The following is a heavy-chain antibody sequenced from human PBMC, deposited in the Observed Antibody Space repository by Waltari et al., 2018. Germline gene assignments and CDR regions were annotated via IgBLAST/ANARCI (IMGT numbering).Heavy chain of an antibody. Sequence: EVQLVESGGVVVQPGGSLRLSCAASGFTFDDYPMHWVRQAPGKGLEWVSLISWDGGSTYYADSVKGRFTISRDNSKNSLYLQMNSLRTEDTALYYCAKDPSAYCGGDCYHFQHWGQGTLVTVSS. CDR2: ISWDGGST. D-gene: IGHD2-21*02. V-gene: IGHV3-43*01. CDR3: AKDPSAYCGGDCYHFQH. CDR1: GFTFDDYP. J-gene: IGHJ1*01.